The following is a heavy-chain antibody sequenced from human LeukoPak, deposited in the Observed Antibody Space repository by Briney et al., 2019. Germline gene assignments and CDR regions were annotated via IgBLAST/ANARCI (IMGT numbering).Heavy chain of an antibody. D-gene: IGHD5-18*01. CDR3: ARRTGYGYGLDC. V-gene: IGHV3-53*01. CDR2: IDIRGDT. J-gene: IGHJ4*02. CDR1: GLTVSNND. Sequence: GGSLRLSCAASGLTVSNNDVSWVRQAPGKGLEWVSVIDIRGDTYYAGTVKGRFTISRDKSKNTVSLQMDSLRAEDTAVYFCARRTGYGYGLDCWGQGTLVTVSS.